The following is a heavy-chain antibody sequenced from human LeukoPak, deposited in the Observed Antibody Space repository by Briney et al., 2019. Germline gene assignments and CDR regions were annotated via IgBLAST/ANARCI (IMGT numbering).Heavy chain of an antibody. J-gene: IGHJ4*02. CDR1: GHTVTGYY. CDR3: ARDQGIRFLEWLFDY. Sequence: ASVKVSCKASGHTVTGYYMHWVRQAPGQGLEWMGWINPNSGGTNYAQKFQGRVTMTRDTSISTAYMELSRLRSDDTAVYYCARDQGIRFLEWLFDYWGQGTLVTVSS. CDR2: INPNSGGT. V-gene: IGHV1-2*02. D-gene: IGHD3-3*01.